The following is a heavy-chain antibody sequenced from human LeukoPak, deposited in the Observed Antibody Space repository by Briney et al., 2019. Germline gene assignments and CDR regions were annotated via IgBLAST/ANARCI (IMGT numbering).Heavy chain of an antibody. CDR2: IYYSGST. CDR3: ARGVDIYYDSSVSAFDI. D-gene: IGHD3-22*01. V-gene: IGHV4-59*01. J-gene: IGHJ3*02. Sequence: SETLSLTCTVSGGSISSYYWSWIRQPPGKGLEWIGYIYYSGSTNYNPSLKSRVTISVDTSKNQFSLKLSSVTAADTAVYYCARGVDIYYDSSVSAFDIWGQGTMVTVSS. CDR1: GGSISSYY.